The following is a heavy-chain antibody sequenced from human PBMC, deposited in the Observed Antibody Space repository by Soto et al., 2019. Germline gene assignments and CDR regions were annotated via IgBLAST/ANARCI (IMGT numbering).Heavy chain of an antibody. CDR2: IIPIFGTA. CDR1: GGTFSSYA. Sequence: QVQLVQSGAEVKKPGSSVKVSCKASGGTFSSYAISWVRQAPGQGLEWMGGIIPIFGTANYAQKFQGRVTIPADESPSTAYMELSSMRSEDTAVYYCARRKGYYYGMDVWGQGTTVTVSS. CDR3: ARRKGYYYGMDV. V-gene: IGHV1-69*12. J-gene: IGHJ6*02.